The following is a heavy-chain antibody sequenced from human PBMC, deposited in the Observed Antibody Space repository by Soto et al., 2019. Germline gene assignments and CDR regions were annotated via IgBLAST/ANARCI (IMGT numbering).Heavy chain of an antibody. CDR1: GFNFGSYA. V-gene: IGHV3-23*01. J-gene: IGHJ4*02. CDR3: AIDLRYTSSSYV. Sequence: PGGSLRLSCGVSGFNFGSYAFHWVRQAPGKGLEWVSGISGSGYSIYYADSVKGRFTISRDNSKNTLSLQMNSLRAEDTAVYFGAIDLRYTSSSYVWGQGTLVTVSS. D-gene: IGHD6-13*01. CDR2: ISGSGYSI.